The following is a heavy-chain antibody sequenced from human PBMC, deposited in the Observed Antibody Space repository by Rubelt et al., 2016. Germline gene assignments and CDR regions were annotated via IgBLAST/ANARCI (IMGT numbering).Heavy chain of an antibody. CDR2: IYSGGST. V-gene: IGHV3-NL1*01. CDR3: ARDYPITMIGEGAFDI. J-gene: IGHJ3*02. CDR1: GFTFSSYG. D-gene: IGHD3-22*01. Sequence: QVQLVESGGGVVQPGRSLRLSCAASGFTFSSYGMHWVRQAPGKGLEWVSVIYSGGSTYYADSVKGRFTISRDYSKNTLYLQMNSLRAEDTAVYYCARDYPITMIGEGAFDIWGQGTMVTVSS.